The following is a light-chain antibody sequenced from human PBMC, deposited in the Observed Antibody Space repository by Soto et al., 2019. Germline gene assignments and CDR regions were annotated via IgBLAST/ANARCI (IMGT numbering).Light chain of an antibody. CDR3: AAWDDSLNGWV. Sequence: QSVLTQPPSASGTPGQRVPISVSGRGSNIESKTVNWYQQLPGPAPKLLIFSTNHRPSGVPDRFSGSKSGTSASLAISGLQSEDEADYYCAAWDDSLNGWVFGGGTKVTVL. V-gene: IGLV1-44*01. CDR2: STN. J-gene: IGLJ3*02. CDR1: GSNIESKT.